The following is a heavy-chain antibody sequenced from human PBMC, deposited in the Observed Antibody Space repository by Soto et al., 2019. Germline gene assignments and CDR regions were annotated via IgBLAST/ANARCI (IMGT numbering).Heavy chain of an antibody. CDR1: GWSFSGYY. CDR2: INHSGST. Sequence: SETLSLTCAVYGWSFSGYYWSWIRQPPGKGLEWIGEINHSGSTNYSPSLKSRVTVSVDTSKNQFSLKLSSVTAADTAVYYCARGITMGGGVQRDAPDKYYVDSLALGTLV. CDR3: ARGITMGGGVQRDAPDKYYVDS. J-gene: IGHJ4*02. V-gene: IGHV4-34*01. D-gene: IGHD3-10*01.